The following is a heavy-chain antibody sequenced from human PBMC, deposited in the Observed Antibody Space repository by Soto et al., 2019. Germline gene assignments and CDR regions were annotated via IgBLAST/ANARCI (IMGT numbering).Heavy chain of an antibody. Sequence: SETLSLTCTVSGDSISSYYWNWIRQPPGKGPEWIGYIYYSGSTKYNPSLKSRVTISVDTSKNQFSLKLSSVTAADTAVYYCARERPDGARLDPWGQGTLVTVS. CDR2: IYYSGST. D-gene: IGHD6-6*01. CDR1: GDSISSYY. J-gene: IGHJ5*02. V-gene: IGHV4-59*12. CDR3: ARERPDGARLDP.